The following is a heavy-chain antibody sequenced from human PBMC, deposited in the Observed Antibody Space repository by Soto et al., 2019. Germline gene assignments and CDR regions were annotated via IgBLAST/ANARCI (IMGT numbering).Heavy chain of an antibody. CDR1: GGSFSGYY. J-gene: IGHJ3*02. CDR3: ARGRSLYDFWSGNDAFDI. CDR2: INHSGST. V-gene: IGHV4-34*01. Sequence: QVQLQQWGAGLLKPSETLSLTCAVYGGSFSGYYWSWIRQPPGKGLEWIGEINHSGSTNYNPSLKSRVTISVDTSKNQFSLKLSSVTAADTAVYYCARGRSLYDFWSGNDAFDIWCQGTMVTVSS. D-gene: IGHD3-3*01.